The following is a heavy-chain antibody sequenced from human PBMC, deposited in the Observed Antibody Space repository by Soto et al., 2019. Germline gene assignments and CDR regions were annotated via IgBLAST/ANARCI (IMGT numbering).Heavy chain of an antibody. J-gene: IGHJ2*01. CDR2: ISWNSGSI. D-gene: IGHD3-3*01. V-gene: IGHV3-9*01. CDR3: AKDSIFGVFNWYFDL. CDR1: GFTFDDYA. Sequence: PGGSLRLSCAASGFTFDDYAMHWVRQAPGKGLEWVSGISWNSGSIGYADSVKGRFTISRDNAKNSLYLQMNSLRAEDTALYYCAKDSIFGVFNWYFDLWGRGTLVTVSS.